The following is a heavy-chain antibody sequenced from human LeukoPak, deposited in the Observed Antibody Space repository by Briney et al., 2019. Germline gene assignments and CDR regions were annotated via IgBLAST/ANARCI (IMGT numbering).Heavy chain of an antibody. J-gene: IGHJ4*02. D-gene: IGHD6-13*01. CDR3: ARESSLGYSNSWFDY. CDR2: IYYSGST. V-gene: IGHV4-39*07. Sequence: SGTLSLTCTVSGGSISSSSYYWGWIRQPPGKGLEWIGSIYYSGSTYYNPSLKSRVTISVDTSKNQFSLKLTSVTAADTAVYYCARESSLGYSNSWFDYWGQGTLVTVSS. CDR1: GGSISSSSYY.